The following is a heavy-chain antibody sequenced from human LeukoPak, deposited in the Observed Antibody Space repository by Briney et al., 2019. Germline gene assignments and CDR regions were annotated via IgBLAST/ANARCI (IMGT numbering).Heavy chain of an antibody. D-gene: IGHD4-11*01. CDR1: GFTFSHYG. CDR2: IWSDASDK. J-gene: IGHJ4*02. Sequence: GGSLRLSCSASGFTFSHYGMHWVRQAPGTGLEWVAVIWSDASDKYYANSVKGRFTISRDNFKNSLYLQMNSLRAEDEAVYYCAKDAQRGFDYSNSLDYWGQGTRVSVSS. CDR3: AKDAQRGFDYSNSLDY. V-gene: IGHV3-33*06.